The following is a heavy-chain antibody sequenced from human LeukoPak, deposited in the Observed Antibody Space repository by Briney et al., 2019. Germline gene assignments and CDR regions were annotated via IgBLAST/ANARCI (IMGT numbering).Heavy chain of an antibody. D-gene: IGHD1-26*01. CDR3: ARGGRFDYGDY. CDR2: IYYSGST. CDR1: GGSISRYY. V-gene: IGHV4-59*01. J-gene: IGHJ4*02. Sequence: SETLSLTCTVSGGSISRYYWSWIRQPPGKGLEWIGYIYYSGSTNYNPSLKSRVTISVDTSKNQFSLKLSSVTAADTAVYYCARGGRFDYGDYWGQGTLVTVSS.